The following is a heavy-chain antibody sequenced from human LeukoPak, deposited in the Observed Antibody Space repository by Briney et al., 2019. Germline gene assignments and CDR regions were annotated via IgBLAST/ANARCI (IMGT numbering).Heavy chain of an antibody. CDR3: ARGMDSSSSGLYYYYYYMDV. J-gene: IGHJ6*03. Sequence: GRSLRLSCAASGFTFSSYWMSWVSQAPGKGLGWVANIQQDGSEKYYVDSVKGRFTISRDNAKNSLYLPMNSLRAEDTAVYYCARGMDSSSSGLYYYYYYMDVWGQGTMVTVSS. CDR2: IQQDGSEK. D-gene: IGHD6-6*01. CDR1: GFTFSSYW. V-gene: IGHV3-7*01.